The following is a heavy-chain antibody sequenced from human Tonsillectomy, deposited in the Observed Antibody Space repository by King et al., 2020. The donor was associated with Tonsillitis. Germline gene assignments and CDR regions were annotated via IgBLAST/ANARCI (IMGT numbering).Heavy chain of an antibody. CDR2: IYSGGST. V-gene: IGHV3-53*04. Sequence: VQLVESGGGLVQPGGSLRLSCAASGFTVSSNYISWVRQAPGKGLEWVSVIYSGGSTYYGDSVKGRFTISRHNSKNTLYLQMNSLRAEDTAVYFCARGSGVDLVDAFDIWGQGTMVTVSS. J-gene: IGHJ3*02. CDR1: GFTVSSNY. CDR3: ARGSGVDLVDAFDI. D-gene: IGHD2-15*01.